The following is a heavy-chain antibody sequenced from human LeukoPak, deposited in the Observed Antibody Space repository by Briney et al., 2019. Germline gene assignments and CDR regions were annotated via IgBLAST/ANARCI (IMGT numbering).Heavy chain of an antibody. V-gene: IGHV3-48*03. CDR1: GFTFSSYE. Sequence: GGSLRLSCAASGFTFSSYEMNWVRQSPGKGLEWVSYISRSGSITYYADSVKGRFTISRDNAKNSMYLQMNSLRAEDTAVYYCAALGYNYGYFDYWGQGTLVTVSS. CDR2: ISRSGSIT. D-gene: IGHD5-18*01. CDR3: AALGYNYGYFDY. J-gene: IGHJ4*02.